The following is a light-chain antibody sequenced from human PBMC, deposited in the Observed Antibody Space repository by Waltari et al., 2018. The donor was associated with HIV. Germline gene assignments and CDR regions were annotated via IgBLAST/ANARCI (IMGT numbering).Light chain of an antibody. CDR2: DTS. J-gene: IGKJ1*01. V-gene: IGKV3-20*01. CDR3: HQYEDSPPGT. Sequence: ETIMTQSPGTLSLSPGERGTLSCRAHPGLDGKFLAWYRQRPGQSPRVLIYDTSIRATGVPDRFSGSVSGTEFTLTISGLEPEDSAVYYCHQYEDSPPGTFGQGTKVEVK. CDR1: PGLDGKF.